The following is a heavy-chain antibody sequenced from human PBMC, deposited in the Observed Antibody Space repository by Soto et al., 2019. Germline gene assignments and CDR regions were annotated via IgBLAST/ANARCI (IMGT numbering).Heavy chain of an antibody. J-gene: IGHJ6*02. CDR1: GGTFSSYT. V-gene: IGHV1-69*13. D-gene: IGHD6-6*01. CDR2: IIPIFGTA. CDR3: ARGARRYSSSAGNGMDV. Sequence: SVKVSCKASGGTFSSYTISWVRQAPGQGLEWMGGIIPIFGTANYAQKFQGRVTITADESTSTAYMELSSLRSEDTAVYYCARGARRYSSSAGNGMDVWGQGTTVTVSS.